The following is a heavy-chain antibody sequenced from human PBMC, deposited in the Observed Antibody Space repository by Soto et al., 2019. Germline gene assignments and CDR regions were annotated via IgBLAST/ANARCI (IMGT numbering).Heavy chain of an antibody. D-gene: IGHD4-17*01. CDR1: GFTFSSYG. J-gene: IGHJ6*02. CDR2: IWYDGSNK. CDR3: ARVRLRRYYYYYYGMDV. Sequence: QVQLVESGGGVVQPGRSLRLSCAASGFTFSSYGMHWVRQAPGKGLEWVAVIWYDGSNKYYADSVKGQFTISRDNSKNTMYLQMNSLRAEDTAVYYCARVRLRRYYYYYYGMDVWGQGTTVTVSS. V-gene: IGHV3-33*01.